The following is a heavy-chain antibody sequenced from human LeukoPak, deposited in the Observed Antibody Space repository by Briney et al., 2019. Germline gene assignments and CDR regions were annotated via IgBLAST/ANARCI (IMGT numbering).Heavy chain of an antibody. CDR1: GYSFTSYW. CDR2: IYPGDSDT. D-gene: IGHD5-12*01. J-gene: IGHJ3*02. Sequence: RGESLKISCKGSGYSFTSYWIGWVRQMPGKGLEWMGIIYPGDSDTRYSPSFQGQVTISADKSISTAYLQWSSLKASDTAMYYCARRIVATMTRSHDAFDIWGQGTMVTVSS. V-gene: IGHV5-51*01. CDR3: ARRIVATMTRSHDAFDI.